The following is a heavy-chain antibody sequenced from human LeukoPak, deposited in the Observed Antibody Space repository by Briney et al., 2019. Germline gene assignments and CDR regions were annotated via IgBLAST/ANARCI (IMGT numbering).Heavy chain of an antibody. J-gene: IGHJ3*02. D-gene: IGHD5-18*01. V-gene: IGHV1-8*01. CDR1: GYTFTSYD. CDR3: ARDRGYSYGFAFDI. CDR2: MNPNSGNT. Sequence: ASVKVSCKASGYTFTSYDINWVRQATGQGLKWMGWMNPNSGNTGYAQKFQGRVTMTRNTSISTAYMELSSLRSEDTAVYYCARDRGYSYGFAFDIWGQGTMVTVSS.